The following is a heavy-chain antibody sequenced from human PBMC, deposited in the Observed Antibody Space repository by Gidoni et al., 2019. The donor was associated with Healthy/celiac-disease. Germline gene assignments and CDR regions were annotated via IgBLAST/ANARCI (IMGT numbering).Heavy chain of an antibody. J-gene: IGHJ4*02. Sequence: EVQLVESGGGLVQPGRSLRLSCIASGITFGDYAMSWVRQAPGKGLEWVGFIRSKAYGGTTEYAASVKGRFTISRDDSKSIAYLQMNSLKTEDTAVYYCTRDFSSAAAGTEFDYWGQGTLVTVSS. CDR3: TRDFSSAAAGTEFDY. D-gene: IGHD6-13*01. V-gene: IGHV3-49*04. CDR1: GITFGDYA. CDR2: IRSKAYGGTT.